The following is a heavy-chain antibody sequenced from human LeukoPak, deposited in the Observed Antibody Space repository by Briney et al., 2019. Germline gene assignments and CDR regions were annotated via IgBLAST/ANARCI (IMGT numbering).Heavy chain of an antibody. D-gene: IGHD6-19*01. Sequence: SETLSLTCTVSGGSISSYYWSWIRQPPGKGLEWIGYIYYSGSTNYNPSLKSRVTIPVDTSKNQFSLKLSSVTAADTAVYYCARDRSSGWYWFDPWGQGTLVTVSS. CDR3: ARDRSSGWYWFDP. CDR1: GGSISSYY. V-gene: IGHV4-59*01. J-gene: IGHJ5*02. CDR2: IYYSGST.